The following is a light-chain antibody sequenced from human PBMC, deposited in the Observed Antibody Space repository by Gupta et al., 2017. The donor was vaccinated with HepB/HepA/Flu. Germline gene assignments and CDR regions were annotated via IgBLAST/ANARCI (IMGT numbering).Light chain of an antibody. CDR3: AAWDDSLSGWV. CDR1: TSNIGTYT. V-gene: IGLV1-44*01. J-gene: IGLJ3*02. CDR2: FNN. Sequence: QSVLTQPPSASGTPGKSVTISCSGSTSNIGTYTVNWFQQFPGAAPKLLIYFNNQRPSGVPDRFSGSKSGTSASLAISGLQSEDEGDYYCAAWDDSLSGWVFGGGTELTVL.